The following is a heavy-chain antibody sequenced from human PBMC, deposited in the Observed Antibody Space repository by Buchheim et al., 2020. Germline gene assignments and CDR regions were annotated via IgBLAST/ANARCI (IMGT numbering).Heavy chain of an antibody. D-gene: IGHD5-12*01. Sequence: QAQLVESGGGVVQPGRSLRLSCTASGFIFSTYGMHWVRQAPGKGLEWVAVIWFDGSEKYYADSMKGRFTISRDNSKNPLYLQMNSLRAEDTAVYYCARDFRHSDYDWGYCYGMDVWGQGTT. CDR2: IWFDGSEK. V-gene: IGHV3-33*01. CDR3: ARDFRHSDYDWGYCYGMDV. CDR1: GFIFSTYG. J-gene: IGHJ6*02.